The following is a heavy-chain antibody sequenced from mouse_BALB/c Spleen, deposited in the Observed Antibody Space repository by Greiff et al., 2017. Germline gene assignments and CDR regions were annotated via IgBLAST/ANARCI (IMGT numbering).Heavy chain of an antibody. Sequence: VQGVESGPELVKPGASVRISCKASGYTFTSYYIHWVKQRPGQGLEWIGWIYPGNVNTKYNEKFKGKATLTADKSSSTAYMQLSSLTSEDSAVYFCAREGGSSGNYFDYWGQGTTLTVSS. D-gene: IGHD3-1*01. CDR1: GYTFTSYY. V-gene: IGHV1S56*01. CDR3: AREGGSSGNYFDY. CDR2: IYPGNVNT. J-gene: IGHJ2*01.